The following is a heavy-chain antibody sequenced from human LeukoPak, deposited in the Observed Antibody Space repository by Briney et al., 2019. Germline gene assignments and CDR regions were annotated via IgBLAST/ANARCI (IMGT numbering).Heavy chain of an antibody. CDR2: FDPEDGET. Sequence: ASVKVSCKVSGYTLTELSMHWVRQAPGKGLEWMGGFDPEDGETIYAQKFQGRVTITADKSTSTAYMELSSLRSEDTAVYYCARDVATAMVTNFDYWGQGTLVTVSS. CDR1: GYTLTELS. J-gene: IGHJ4*02. CDR3: ARDVATAMVTNFDY. V-gene: IGHV1-24*01. D-gene: IGHD5-18*01.